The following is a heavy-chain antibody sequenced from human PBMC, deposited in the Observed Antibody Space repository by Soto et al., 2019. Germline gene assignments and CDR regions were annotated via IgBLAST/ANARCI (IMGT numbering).Heavy chain of an antibody. D-gene: IGHD2-2*01. Sequence: QVHLMQSGAEVKKPGASVKFSCQYSGYNFTAYGIRWVRHDPGQGLEWMGWIRTYSGNTDYAESVQGRVYMTTDTSTSTAYMELRSMRSDDTAVYYCARSVFGVVGRKYDFDYWGQGTLVTVSS. CDR2: IRTYSGNT. V-gene: IGHV1-18*01. CDR3: ARSVFGVVGRKYDFDY. J-gene: IGHJ4*02. CDR1: GYNFTAYG.